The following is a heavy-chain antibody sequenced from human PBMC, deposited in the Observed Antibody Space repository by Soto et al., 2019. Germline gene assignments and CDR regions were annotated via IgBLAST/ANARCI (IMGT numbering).Heavy chain of an antibody. CDR2: INTYNGNI. V-gene: IGHV1-18*01. D-gene: IGHD1-26*01. J-gene: IGHJ4*02. CDR3: ARERGGYKHFDY. Sequence: QVQLVQSGAEVKKPGASVRVSCEVSGYTFTSYGISWVRRAPGQGLEWMGWINTYNGNINYAQRLQGRVTMTTDTSTGTAYMELRSLRSDDTALYYCARERGGYKHFDYWGQGTLVTVSS. CDR1: GYTFTSYG.